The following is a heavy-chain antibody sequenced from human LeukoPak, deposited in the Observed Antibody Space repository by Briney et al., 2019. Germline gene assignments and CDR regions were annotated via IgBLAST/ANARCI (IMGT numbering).Heavy chain of an antibody. CDR2: ISAYNGNT. Sequence: ASVKVSCKASGYTFTSYGISWVRQAPGQGLEWMGWISAYNGNTNYAQKLQGRVTMATDTSTSTAYMELRSLRSDDTAVYYCARDIVGDLTLNYYYYGMDVWGQGTTVTVSS. CDR3: ARDIVGDLTLNYYYYGMDV. V-gene: IGHV1-18*01. D-gene: IGHD3-10*01. CDR1: GYTFTSYG. J-gene: IGHJ6*02.